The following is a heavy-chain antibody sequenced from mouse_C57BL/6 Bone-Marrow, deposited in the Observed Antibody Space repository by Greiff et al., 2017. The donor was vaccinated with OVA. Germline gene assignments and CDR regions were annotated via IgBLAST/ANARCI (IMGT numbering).Heavy chain of an antibody. CDR3: ARGENYSNYWFAY. D-gene: IGHD2-5*01. CDR1: GYSFTDYN. CDR2: INPNYGTT. J-gene: IGHJ3*01. V-gene: IGHV1-39*01. Sequence: EVKLMESGPELVKPGASVKISCKASGYSFTDYNMNWVKQSNGKSLEWIGVINPNYGTTSYNQKFKGKATLTVDQSSSTAYMQLNSLTSEDSAVCYCARGENYSNYWFAYWGQGTLVTVSA.